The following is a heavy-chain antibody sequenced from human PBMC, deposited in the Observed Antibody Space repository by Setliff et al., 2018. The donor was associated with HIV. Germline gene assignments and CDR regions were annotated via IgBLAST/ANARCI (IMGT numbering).Heavy chain of an antibody. CDR1: GFTFHDYA. V-gene: IGHV3-9*01. D-gene: IGHD6-19*01. CDR2: ISWNSDTM. CDR3: AREPRAVAGLNYYYYYYMDV. Sequence: GGSLRLSCAASGFTFHDYAMHWVRQVPGKGLEWVSGISWNSDTMAYADSVKGRFSISRDNAKNSLYLQMNSLRAEDTALYYCAREPRAVAGLNYYYYYYMDVWGKGTTVTVSS. J-gene: IGHJ6*03.